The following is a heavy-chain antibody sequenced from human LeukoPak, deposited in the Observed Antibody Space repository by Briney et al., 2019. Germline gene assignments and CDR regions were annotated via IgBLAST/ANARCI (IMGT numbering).Heavy chain of an antibody. CDR1: GYSFTRYW. J-gene: IGHJ6*02. V-gene: IGHV5-51*01. CDR3: ARQLCSGGRCYYAMDV. D-gene: IGHD2-15*01. CDR2: IYLGDSDT. Sequence: GESLKISCQGSGYSFTRYWIGWVRQMPGKGLEWMGIIYLGDSDTRYSPSFQGQVTISADKSISTAYLQWSSLKASDTAMYYCARQLCSGGRCYYAMDVWGQGTTVTVSS.